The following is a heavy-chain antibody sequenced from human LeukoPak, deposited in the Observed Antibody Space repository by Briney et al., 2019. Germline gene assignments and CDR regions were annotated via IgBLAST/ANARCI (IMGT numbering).Heavy chain of an antibody. CDR3: ARGPHCSGGSCYSLGSFDY. CDR2: IKQDGSEE. V-gene: IGHV3-7*01. D-gene: IGHD2-15*01. Sequence: GGSLRLSCAASGFTFSSYWMSWVRQAPGKGLEWVANIKQDGSEEYYVDSVKGRFTISRDNAKNSMYLQMNSLRAEDTAVYYCARGPHCSGGSCYSLGSFDYWGQGTLVTVSS. J-gene: IGHJ4*02. CDR1: GFTFSSYW.